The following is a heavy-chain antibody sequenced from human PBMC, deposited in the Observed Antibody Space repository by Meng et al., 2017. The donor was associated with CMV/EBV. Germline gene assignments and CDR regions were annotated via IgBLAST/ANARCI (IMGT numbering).Heavy chain of an antibody. V-gene: IGHV3-11*04. CDR1: GFTFSDYY. Sequence: GESLKISCAASGFTFSDYYMSWIRQAPGKGLEWVSYISSSGSTIYYADSVKGRFTISRDNAKNSLYLQMNSLRAEDTAVYYCARGTANDWFDPWGQGTLVTVSS. J-gene: IGHJ5*02. CDR3: ARGTANDWFDP. D-gene: IGHD5-18*01. CDR2: ISSSGSTI.